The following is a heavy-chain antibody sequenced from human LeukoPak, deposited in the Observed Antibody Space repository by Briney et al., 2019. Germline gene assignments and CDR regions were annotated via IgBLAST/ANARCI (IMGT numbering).Heavy chain of an antibody. CDR3: ARRAVDCSGGSCYRHAGRSYYYYMDV. CDR2: INHSGST. CDR1: GGSFSGYY. J-gene: IGHJ6*03. D-gene: IGHD2-15*01. Sequence: PSETLSLTCAVYGGSFSGYYWSWIRQPPGKGLEWIGEINHSGSTNYNPTLKSRVTVSVDTSKNQFSLKLSSVTAADTAVYYCARRAVDCSGGSCYRHAGRSYYYYMDVWGKGTTVTVSS. V-gene: IGHV4-34*01.